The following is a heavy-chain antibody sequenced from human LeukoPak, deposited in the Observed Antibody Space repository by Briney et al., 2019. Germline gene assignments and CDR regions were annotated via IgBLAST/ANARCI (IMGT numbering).Heavy chain of an antibody. CDR1: GGSISSYY. Sequence: SETLSLTCTVSGGSISSYYWSWIRQPPGKGLEWIGYIYYSGSTNYNPSLKSRVTISVDTSKNQFSLKLSSVTAADTAVYYCARAEIHYDFWSGYYGPFNWFDPWGQGTLVTVSS. D-gene: IGHD3-3*01. CDR3: ARAEIHYDFWSGYYGPFNWFDP. J-gene: IGHJ5*02. V-gene: IGHV4-59*08. CDR2: IYYSGST.